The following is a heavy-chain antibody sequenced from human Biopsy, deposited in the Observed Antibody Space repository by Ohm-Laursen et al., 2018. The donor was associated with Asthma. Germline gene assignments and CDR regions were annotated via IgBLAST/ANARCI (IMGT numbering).Heavy chain of an antibody. D-gene: IGHD3-9*01. CDR1: GYTFINYA. Sequence: ASVKVSCKASGYTFINYAIHWVRQAPGLSLEWMGWINAANGNTKYSQKFQGRLTISRDTSASTAYMDLSSLRSEDTAVYYCARTYFDFLTGQVHDAFAMWGQGTMVTVSS. J-gene: IGHJ3*02. CDR2: INAANGNT. CDR3: ARTYFDFLTGQVHDAFAM. V-gene: IGHV1-3*01.